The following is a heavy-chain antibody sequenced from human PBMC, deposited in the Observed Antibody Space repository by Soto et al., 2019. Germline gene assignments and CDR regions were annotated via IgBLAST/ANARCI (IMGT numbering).Heavy chain of an antibody. CDR3: ANWNYPQSD. CDR1: GFTFNTYG. D-gene: IGHD1-7*01. Sequence: QGQLVESGGGVVQPGKSLRLSCAASGFTFNTYGMHWVRQAPGKGPEWVAVISNDGSNKYYADSVKGRFTISRDNSKNTLYLQMNSLRAEDTAVYYCANWNYPQSDWGQGTLVTVSS. CDR2: ISNDGSNK. V-gene: IGHV3-30*18. J-gene: IGHJ4*02.